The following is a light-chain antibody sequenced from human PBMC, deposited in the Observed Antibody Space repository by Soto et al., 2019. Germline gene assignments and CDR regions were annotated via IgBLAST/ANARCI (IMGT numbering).Light chain of an antibody. V-gene: IGKV1-27*01. Sequence: DIQMTQSPSSLSASVGARVTITCRARQGINNFLAWYQQRPGKVPRLLIYGASTLQSGVPSRFSGSESGTDFTLTISSLQPEDIATYHCQKYDMEPPGTFGQGTKV. J-gene: IGKJ1*01. CDR2: GAS. CDR3: QKYDMEPPGT. CDR1: QGINNF.